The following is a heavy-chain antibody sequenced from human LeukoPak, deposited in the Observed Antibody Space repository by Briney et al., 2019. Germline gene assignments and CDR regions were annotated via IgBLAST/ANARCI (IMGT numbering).Heavy chain of an antibody. CDR1: GYSISSGYY. CDR2: IYQSGST. Sequence: SETLSLTCAVSGYSISSGYYWGWIRQPPGKGLEWIGSIYQSGSTYYNPSLKSRVTISVDTSKNEFSLKLNSVTAADTAVYYCARSLSYISGRYYSFDYWGQGTLVTVSS. CDR3: ARSLSYISGRYYSFDY. D-gene: IGHD3-10*01. V-gene: IGHV4-38-2*01. J-gene: IGHJ4*02.